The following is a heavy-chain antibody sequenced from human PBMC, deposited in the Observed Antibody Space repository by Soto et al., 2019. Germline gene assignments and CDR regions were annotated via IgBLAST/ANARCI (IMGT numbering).Heavy chain of an antibody. CDR2: IRTNGRTT. D-gene: IGHD2-15*01. J-gene: IGHJ3*01. CDR1: GFTFSSYS. Sequence: EVQLVESGGGLVQPGGSLRLSCEASGFTFSSYSMKWVRQAPGKGLEWFSFIRTNGRTTYYADSVKGRFIISRDNAHNSLYMQVNSLRVDDTDVYYCARNLSKGYGSGSSCRSDAFDFWGPGTMVTVSS. CDR3: ARNLSKGYGSGSSCRSDAFDF. V-gene: IGHV3-48*01.